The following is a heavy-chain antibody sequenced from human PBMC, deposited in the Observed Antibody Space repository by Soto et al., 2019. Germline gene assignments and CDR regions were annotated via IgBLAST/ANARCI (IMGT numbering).Heavy chain of an antibody. CDR3: AKAELELPLGYYYYYMDV. Sequence: GGSLRLSCAASGFTFSSYAMSWVRQAPGKGLEWVSAISGSGGSTYYADSVKGRFTISRDNSKNTLDLQMNSLRAEDTAVYYCAKAELELPLGYYYYYMDVWGKGTTVTVSS. J-gene: IGHJ6*03. V-gene: IGHV3-23*01. CDR1: GFTFSSYA. D-gene: IGHD1-7*01. CDR2: ISGSGGST.